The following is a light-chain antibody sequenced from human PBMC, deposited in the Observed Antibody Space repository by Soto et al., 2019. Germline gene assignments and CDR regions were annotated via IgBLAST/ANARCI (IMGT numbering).Light chain of an antibody. J-gene: IGKJ1*01. CDR1: QSIGIW. CDR2: KAS. V-gene: IGKV1-5*03. CDR3: QQYNDYSWT. Sequence: XXGDXVAITCRASQSIGIWLAWYQQKPGKAPRFLIYKASSLESGVPSRFSGSGYGTEFTLTISSLQPDDFATYYCQQYNDYSWTFGQGTKVEIK.